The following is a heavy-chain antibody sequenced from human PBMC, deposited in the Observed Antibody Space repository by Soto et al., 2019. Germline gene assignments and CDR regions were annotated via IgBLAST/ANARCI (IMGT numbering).Heavy chain of an antibody. V-gene: IGHV1-2*04. D-gene: IGHD2-21*02. J-gene: IGHJ4*02. CDR2: INPNSGGT. CDR3: ARSLAYCGGDCYFDY. CDR1: GYTFTGYY. Sequence: QVQLVQSGAEVKKPGASVKVSCKASGYTFTGYYMHWVRQAPGQGLDWMGWINPNSGGTNYAQKFQGWVTMTRDTSISTAYMELSRLSSDDTAVYYCARSLAYCGGDCYFDYWGQGTLVTVSS.